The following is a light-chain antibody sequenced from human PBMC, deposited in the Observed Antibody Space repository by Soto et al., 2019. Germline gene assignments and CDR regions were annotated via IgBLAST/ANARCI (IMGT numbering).Light chain of an antibody. CDR3: QQYNSYRGT. J-gene: IGKJ1*01. Sequence: DIQMTQSPSTLSASVGDRVTITCRASQSISSWLAWYQQKPGKAPKLLIYDASSLESGVPSRFSGSGSGTEFTLTISSLQPDDFVTYYCQQYNSYRGTFGQGTKVDIK. CDR1: QSISSW. CDR2: DAS. V-gene: IGKV1-5*01.